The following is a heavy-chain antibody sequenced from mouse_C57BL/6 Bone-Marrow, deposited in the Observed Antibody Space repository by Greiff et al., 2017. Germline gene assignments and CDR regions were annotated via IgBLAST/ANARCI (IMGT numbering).Heavy chain of an antibody. CDR3: ARSGPLGRSFDY. D-gene: IGHD4-1*01. CDR1: GYTFTSYW. V-gene: IGHV1-55*01. J-gene: IGHJ2*01. CDR2: IYPTSGRT. Sequence: QVQLQQPGAELVKPGASVKMSCTASGYTFTSYWITWVKQRPGQGLEWIGDIYPTSGRTNYNETFKSKAILTVETSTNTAYMQLSSLTSEDSAVFYCARSGPLGRSFDYWGQGTTLTVSS.